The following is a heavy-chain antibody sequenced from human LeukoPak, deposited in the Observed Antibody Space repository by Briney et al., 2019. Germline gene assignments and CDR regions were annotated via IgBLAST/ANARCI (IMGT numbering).Heavy chain of an antibody. CDR3: ATSGGDYYYYSLDV. CDR1: GYTFTSYG. Sequence: ASVKVSCKASGYTFTSYGISWVRQAPGQGLEWMGWISAYNGNTNYAQKFQGRVTMTRDTSISTAYMELSRLRSDDTAVYYCATSGGDYYYYSLDVWGKGTPVTISS. CDR2: ISAYNGNT. J-gene: IGHJ6*03. D-gene: IGHD3-10*01. V-gene: IGHV1-18*01.